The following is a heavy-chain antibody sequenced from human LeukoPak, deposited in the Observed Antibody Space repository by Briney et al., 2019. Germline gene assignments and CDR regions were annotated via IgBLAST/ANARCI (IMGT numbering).Heavy chain of an antibody. V-gene: IGHV4-59*01. CDR3: AGSDGYNSFDF. D-gene: IGHD5-24*01. CDR1: SGSITTYY. Sequence: SETLPVTCSISSGSITTYYWSWIRQPPGKGLGWIGYVYYSGSTTYNPSLQSRVTMSADTSKNQFSLKLSSVTAADTAVYYCAGSDGYNSFDFWGQGTLVTVPS. CDR2: VYYSGST. J-gene: IGHJ4*02.